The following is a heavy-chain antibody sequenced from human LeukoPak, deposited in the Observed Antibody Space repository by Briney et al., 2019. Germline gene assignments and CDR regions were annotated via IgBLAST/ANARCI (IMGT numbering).Heavy chain of an antibody. CDR3: ARGRVSSSTWYSTYYYFFYMDF. D-gene: IGHD4-11*01. J-gene: IGHJ6*03. V-gene: IGHV4-59*01. CDR2: VDHTGST. Sequence: TSETLSLTCTVSDNSITMYYWTWIRQPPGKGLEWIGYVDHTGSTKFNPSLNGRVSISRDTSKNFFSLRLRSVTAADTAVYFCARGRVSSSTWYSTYYYFFYMDFWGKGTTVTVSS. CDR1: DNSITMYY.